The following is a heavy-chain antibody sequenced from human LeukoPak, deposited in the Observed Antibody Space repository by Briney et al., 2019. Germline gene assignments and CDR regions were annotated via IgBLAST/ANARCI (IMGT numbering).Heavy chain of an antibody. V-gene: IGHV4-59*01. D-gene: IGHD4-17*01. J-gene: IGHJ1*01. CDR1: GGSISSYY. Sequence: PSETLSLTCTVAGGSISSYYWSWIRQPPGKGLEWIGYIYYSGSTNYNPSLKSRVTISVDTSKNQFSLKLSSVTAADTAAYYCARDDYGDHEYFQHWGQGTLVTVSS. CDR2: IYYSGST. CDR3: ARDDYGDHEYFQH.